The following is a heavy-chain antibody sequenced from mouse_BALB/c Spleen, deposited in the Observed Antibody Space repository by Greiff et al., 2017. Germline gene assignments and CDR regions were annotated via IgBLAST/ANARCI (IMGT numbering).Heavy chain of an antibody. CDR3: ARSGGLRRGAMDY. J-gene: IGHJ4*01. D-gene: IGHD2-4*01. CDR2: ISSGSSTI. Sequence: EVQVVESGGGLVQPGGSRKLSCAASGFTFSSFGMHWVRQAPEKGLEWVAYISSGSSTIYYADTVKGRFTISRDNPKNTLFLQMTSLRSEDTAMYYCARSGGLRRGAMDYWGQGTSVTVSS. CDR1: GFTFSSFG. V-gene: IGHV5-17*02.